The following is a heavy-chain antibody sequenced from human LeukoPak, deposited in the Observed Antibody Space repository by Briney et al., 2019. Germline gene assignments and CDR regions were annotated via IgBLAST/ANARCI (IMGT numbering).Heavy chain of an antibody. V-gene: IGHV4-39*01. CDR3: ARLRGLVYYFDY. CDR2: IYYSGST. D-gene: IGHD2-8*01. J-gene: IGHJ4*02. Sequence: SETLSLTCTVSGGSISSSSYYWGCIRQLPGKGLEWIGSIYYSGSTYYNPSLKSRVTISVDTSKNQFSLKLSSVTAADTAVYYCARLRGLVYYFDYWGQGTLVTVSS. CDR1: GGSISSSSYY.